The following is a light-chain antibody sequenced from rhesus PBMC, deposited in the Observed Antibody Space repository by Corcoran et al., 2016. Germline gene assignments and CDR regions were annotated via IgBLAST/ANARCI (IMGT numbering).Light chain of an antibody. CDR1: QNIYSN. J-gene: IGKJ4*01. V-gene: IGKV1S12*01. CDR3: PHYYDNPLT. CDR2: AAS. Sequence: DIQMTQSPSALSASVGDRVTISCRASQNIYSNLAWYQQKPGKAPKLLIYAASSLQAGIPSRFSGSGSWTDFTLTISSLQPEDSAAYYCPHYYDNPLTFGGGTKVELK.